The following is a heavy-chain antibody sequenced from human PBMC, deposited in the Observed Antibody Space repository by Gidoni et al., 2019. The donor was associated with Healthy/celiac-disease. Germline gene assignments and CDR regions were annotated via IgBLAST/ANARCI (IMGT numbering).Heavy chain of an antibody. V-gene: IGHV3-48*01. J-gene: IGHJ6*02. Sequence: FTISRDNAKNSLYLQMNSLRAEDTAVYYCARDREWHGYSGDGMDVWGQGTTVTVSS. D-gene: IGHD3-22*01. CDR3: ARDREWHGYSGDGMDV.